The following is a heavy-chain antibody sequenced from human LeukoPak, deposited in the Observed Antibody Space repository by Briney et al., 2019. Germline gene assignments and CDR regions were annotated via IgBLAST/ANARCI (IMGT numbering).Heavy chain of an antibody. D-gene: IGHD3-10*01. CDR2: IYYSGGT. Sequence: PSETLSLACTVSGGSISSYYWSWIRQPPGKRLEWIGYIYYSGGTNYNPSLKSRVTISVDTSKNQFSLKLSSVTAADTAVYYCARHEKMVRGVMGFDYWGQGTLVTVSP. CDR1: GGSISSYY. V-gene: IGHV4-59*08. CDR3: ARHEKMVRGVMGFDY. J-gene: IGHJ4*02.